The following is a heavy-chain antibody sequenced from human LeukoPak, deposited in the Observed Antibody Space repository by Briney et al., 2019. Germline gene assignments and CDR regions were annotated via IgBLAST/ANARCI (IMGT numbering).Heavy chain of an antibody. D-gene: IGHD6-6*01. CDR1: GYTFTGYY. V-gene: IGHV1-2*02. J-gene: IGHJ4*02. CDR2: INPNSGGT. Sequence: ASVKVSCKASGYTFTGYYMHWVRQTPGQGLEWMGWINPNSGGTNYAQKFQGRVTMTRDTSISTAYMELSRLRSDDTAVYYCAREAPPPSSSNTFDYWGQGTLVTVSS. CDR3: AREAPPPSSSNTFDY.